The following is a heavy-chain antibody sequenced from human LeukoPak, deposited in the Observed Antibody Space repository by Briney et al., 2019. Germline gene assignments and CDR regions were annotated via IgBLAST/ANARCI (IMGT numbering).Heavy chain of an antibody. Sequence: PGGSLRLSCAASGFTFSSYAMSWVRQAPGKGLEWGSAISGSGVSTYYADSVKGRFTISRDNSKNTLYLQMNSLRAEDTAVYYCAKSPYDSSGYYMDYWGQGTLVTVSS. CDR1: GFTFSSYA. V-gene: IGHV3-23*01. CDR3: AKSPYDSSGYYMDY. J-gene: IGHJ4*02. D-gene: IGHD3-22*01. CDR2: ISGSGVST.